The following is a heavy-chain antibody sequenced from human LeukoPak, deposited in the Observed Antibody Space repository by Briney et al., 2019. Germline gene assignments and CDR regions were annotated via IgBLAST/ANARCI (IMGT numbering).Heavy chain of an antibody. Sequence: SETLSLTCAVYGGSFSGYYWSWIRQPPGKGLEWIGEINHSGSTNYNPSLKSRVTISADTSKNQFSLKLSSVTAADTAVYYCARGPAVPAASGHLYYYYGMDVWGQGTTVTVSS. CDR3: ARGPAVPAASGHLYYYYGMDV. V-gene: IGHV4-34*01. CDR1: GGSFSGYY. CDR2: INHSGST. D-gene: IGHD2-2*01. J-gene: IGHJ6*02.